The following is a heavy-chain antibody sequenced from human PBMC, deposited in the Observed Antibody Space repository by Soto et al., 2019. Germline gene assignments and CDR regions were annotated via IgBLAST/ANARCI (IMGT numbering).Heavy chain of an antibody. CDR3: VRDNSQNCGTPAASSWFHP. CDR1: GFTFSSYE. V-gene: IGHV3-48*03. D-gene: IGHD2-15*01. CDR2: ISSSGSTI. Sequence: GGSLRLSCAASGFTFSSYEMNWVRQAPGKGLEWVSYISSSGSTIYYADSVKGRFTISRDNSRNTLHLQMSSLRYEDTAVYYCVRDNSQNCGTPAASSWFHPWGQGTPVTVSS. J-gene: IGHJ5*02.